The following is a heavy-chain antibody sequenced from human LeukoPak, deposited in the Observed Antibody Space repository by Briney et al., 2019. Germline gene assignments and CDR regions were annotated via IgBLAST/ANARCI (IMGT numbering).Heavy chain of an antibody. CDR1: GFTFSSYA. J-gene: IGHJ4*02. Sequence: GGSLRLSCAASGFTFSSYAMSWVRQAPGKGLEWVSAISGSGGSTYYADSVKGRFTISRDNSKNTLYLQMSSLRAGDTAVYYCAKDGGRVVTARNFDYWGQGTLVTVSS. CDR3: AKDGGRVVTARNFDY. V-gene: IGHV3-23*01. CDR2: ISGSGGST. D-gene: IGHD2-21*02.